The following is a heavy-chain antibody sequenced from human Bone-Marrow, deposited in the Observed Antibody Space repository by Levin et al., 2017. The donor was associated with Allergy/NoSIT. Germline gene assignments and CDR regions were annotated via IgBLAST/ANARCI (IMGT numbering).Heavy chain of an antibody. D-gene: IGHD4-23*01. CDR1: GGSISSFYDY. V-gene: IGHV4-39*01. CDR2: FFHSGNT. J-gene: IGHJ4*02. Sequence: ASETLSLTCTVSGGSISSFYDYWAWIRQPPGKGLEWIGTFFHSGNTYYNPSLNSRVTISVDTSKNQFSLNLSSVTAADTAVYYCARRDTVPTQDCFDYWGQGTLVTVSS. CDR3: ARRDTVPTQDCFDY.